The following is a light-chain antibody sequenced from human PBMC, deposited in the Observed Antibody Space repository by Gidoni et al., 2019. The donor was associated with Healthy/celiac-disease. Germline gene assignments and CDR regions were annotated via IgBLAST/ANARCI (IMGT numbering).Light chain of an antibody. CDR2: EGS. J-gene: IGLJ2*01. V-gene: IGLV2-23*01. CDR1: SSDVGRYHL. Sequence: QSALTQPASVSGSPGQSITISCTGTSSDVGRYHLVSWYQQHPGKAPKRMIYEGSKRPSGVSNRFSGSKSGNTASLTISGLQAEDEADYYCCSYAGSVVFGGGTKLTGL. CDR3: CSYAGSVV.